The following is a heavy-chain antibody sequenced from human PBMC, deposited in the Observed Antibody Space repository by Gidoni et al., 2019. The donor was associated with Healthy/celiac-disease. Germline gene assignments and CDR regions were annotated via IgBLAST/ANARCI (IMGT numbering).Heavy chain of an antibody. CDR3: LQIAYCGGDCYSSSGDAFDI. D-gene: IGHD2-21*02. Sequence: EVQLLESGGGLVQPGGSLRLSCAASGFTFSSSSIIWVRQAPGKGLGWVSAISGSGGSTYYADSVKGRFTISRDNSKNTLYLQMNSLRAEDTAVYYCLQIAYCGGDCYSSSGDAFDIWGQGTMVTVSS. CDR1: GFTFSSSS. V-gene: IGHV3-23*01. J-gene: IGHJ3*02. CDR2: ISGSGGST.